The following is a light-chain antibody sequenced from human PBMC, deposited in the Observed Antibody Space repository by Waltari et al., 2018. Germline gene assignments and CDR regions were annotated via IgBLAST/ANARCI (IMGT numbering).Light chain of an antibody. CDR2: WAS. J-gene: IGKJ2*01. Sequence: DIVMTQSPDSLAVSLGERATINCKSSKSVLYSSNNKNYLDWYQQKPGQPPKLLIYWASTRESGVPDRFSGSGSGTDFTLTISSLQAEDVAVYYCQQYYSTPYTFGQGTKLEIK. CDR3: QQYYSTPYT. V-gene: IGKV4-1*01. CDR1: KSVLYSSNNKNY.